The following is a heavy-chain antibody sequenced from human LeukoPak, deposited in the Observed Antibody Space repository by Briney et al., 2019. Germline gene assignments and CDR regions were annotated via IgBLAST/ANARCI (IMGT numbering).Heavy chain of an antibody. V-gene: IGHV4-4*09. D-gene: IGHD1-26*01. CDR1: GGSISGNY. CDR3: TKRQGPTSGSYDYFDP. Sequence: SETLSLTCTVSGGSISGNYWSWIRQPPGQGLEWIAYIHSSGYTNYIPSLKSRVTISVDTSNNQFSLKVTSVTAADTAMYYCTKRQGPTSGSYDYFDPWGQGALVTVSS. CDR2: IHSSGYT. J-gene: IGHJ5*02.